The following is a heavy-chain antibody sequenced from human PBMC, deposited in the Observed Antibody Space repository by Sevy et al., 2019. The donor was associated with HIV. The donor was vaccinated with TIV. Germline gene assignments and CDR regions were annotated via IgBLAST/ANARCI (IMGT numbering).Heavy chain of an antibody. V-gene: IGHV3-7*01. CDR3: ARLKLHYDPYYFDL. Sequence: GGSLRLSCAASGFTFSDYWMSWVRQAPEKGLEWVANIKQDGSKKYYLDSVKGRFIMSRDNAKNSLYLEMYSLRAEDTAVYYCARLKLHYDPYYFDLWGQGTLVTVSS. J-gene: IGHJ4*02. CDR2: IKQDGSKK. D-gene: IGHD3-16*01. CDR1: GFTFSDYW.